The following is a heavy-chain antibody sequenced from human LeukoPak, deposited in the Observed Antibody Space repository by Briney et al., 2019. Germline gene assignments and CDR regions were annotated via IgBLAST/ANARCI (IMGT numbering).Heavy chain of an antibody. D-gene: IGHD3-22*01. V-gene: IGHV4-59*01. Sequence: SETLSLTCTVSGGSISSYYWSWIRQPPGKGLEWTGYIYYSGSTNYNPSLKSRVTISVDTSKNQFSLKLSSVTAADTAVYYCARRSFYYDSSGYYHNWFDPWGQGTLVTVSS. J-gene: IGHJ5*02. CDR2: IYYSGST. CDR3: ARRSFYYDSSGYYHNWFDP. CDR1: GGSISSYY.